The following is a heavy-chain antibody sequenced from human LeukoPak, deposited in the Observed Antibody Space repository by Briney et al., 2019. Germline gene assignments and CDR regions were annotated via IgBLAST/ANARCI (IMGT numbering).Heavy chain of an antibody. CDR3: VRDRAATQSWVEFDL. D-gene: IGHD4-11*01. CDR2: IYIDART. V-gene: IGHV3-66*02. J-gene: IGHJ5*02. Sequence: QPGGSLTLTCTLSGFTVTNTLIDWVRQAPGKGPEWVALIYIDARTVFADSVKGRFTISRDNSKKMVYLQMNSLRSEASALYYCVRDRAATQSWVEFDLWGQGTLVTVSS. CDR1: GFTVTNTL.